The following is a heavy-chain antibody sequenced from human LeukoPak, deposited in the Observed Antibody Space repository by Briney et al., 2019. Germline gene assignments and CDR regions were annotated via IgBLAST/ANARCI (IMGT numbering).Heavy chain of an antibody. CDR3: ARVLWFGELLPYYFDY. CDR2: IKQDGSEK. V-gene: IGHV3-7*04. Sequence: GGSLRLSCAASGFTFSSYAMSWVRQAPGKGLEWVANIKQDGSEKYYVDSVKGRFTISRDNAKNSLYLQMNSLRAEDTAVYYCARVLWFGELLPYYFDYWGQGTLVTVSS. D-gene: IGHD3-10*01. J-gene: IGHJ4*02. CDR1: GFTFSSYA.